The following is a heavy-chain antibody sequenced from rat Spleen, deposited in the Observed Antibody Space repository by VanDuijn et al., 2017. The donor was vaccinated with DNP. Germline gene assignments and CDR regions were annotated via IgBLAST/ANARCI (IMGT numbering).Heavy chain of an antibody. V-gene: IGHV3-3*01. CDR1: GYSIPSNY. CDR3: AIQLGVFDY. J-gene: IGHJ2*01. CDR2: INSAGST. D-gene: IGHD5-1*01. Sequence: EVQLQESGPGLVKPSQSLSLTCSVTGYSIPSNYWGWIRKFPGSEMEWMGYINSAGSTNYNPSLKSRISITRDTSKNQFFLQVNSVTPEDSATYYCAIQLGVFDYWGQGVMVTVSS.